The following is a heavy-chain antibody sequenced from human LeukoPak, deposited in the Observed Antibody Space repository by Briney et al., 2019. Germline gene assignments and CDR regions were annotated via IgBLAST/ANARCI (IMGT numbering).Heavy chain of an antibody. CDR3: ARDLAVAGSFDY. CDR2: IIPIFGTA. D-gene: IGHD6-19*01. CDR1: GGTFSSYA. V-gene: IGHV1-69*06. Sequence: SVKVSCKASGGTFSSYAISWVRQAPGQGLEWMGGIIPIFGTANYAQKFQGRVTITADKSTSTAYMELRSLRSDDTAVYYCARDLAVAGSFDYWGQGTLVTVSS. J-gene: IGHJ4*02.